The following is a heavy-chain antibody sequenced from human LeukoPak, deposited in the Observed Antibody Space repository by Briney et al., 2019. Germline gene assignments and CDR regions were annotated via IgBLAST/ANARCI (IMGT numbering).Heavy chain of an antibody. J-gene: IGHJ4*02. CDR1: GYTFTGYY. V-gene: IGHV1-2*02. CDR2: ISPSSGGT. CDR3: ARDAGNHYDFWNIYYYDS. Sequence: ASVKVSCKASGYTFTGYYMHWVRQAPGQGLEWMGWISPSSGGTNYAHRFQGTITMTRDTSINTAYMEVASLRSDDTAVYYCARDAGNHYDFWNIYYYDSWGQGTLVTVSS. D-gene: IGHD3-3*01.